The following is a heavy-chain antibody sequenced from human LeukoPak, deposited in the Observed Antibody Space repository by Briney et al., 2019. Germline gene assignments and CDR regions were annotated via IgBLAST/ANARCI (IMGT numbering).Heavy chain of an antibody. CDR2: IWYDGSNK. CDR1: GFTFSSYG. J-gene: IGHJ4*02. V-gene: IGHV3-33*06. Sequence: GGSLRLSCAASGFTFSSYGMHWVRQAPGKGLEWVAVIWYDGSNKYYADSVKGRFTISRDNSKNTLYLQMNSLRAEDTAVYYWAKAQPWQNYFDYWGKGTLVTVSS. CDR3: AKAQPWQNYFDY. D-gene: IGHD2-2*01.